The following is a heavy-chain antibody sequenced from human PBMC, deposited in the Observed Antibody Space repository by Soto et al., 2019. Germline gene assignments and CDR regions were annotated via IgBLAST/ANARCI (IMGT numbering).Heavy chain of an antibody. CDR3: ARMNYYDTSGYPFDY. V-gene: IGHV4-61*08. J-gene: IGHJ4*02. Sequence: SETLSLTCTVSGGSISSGGYYWSWIRQPPGKGLEWIGYIYFRGTTNYNPSLKSRVTMSADTSKNQFSLKLNSVTAADTAVYYCARMNYYDTSGYPFDYWGQGMMVTVSS. D-gene: IGHD3-22*01. CDR1: GGSISSGGYY. CDR2: IYFRGTT.